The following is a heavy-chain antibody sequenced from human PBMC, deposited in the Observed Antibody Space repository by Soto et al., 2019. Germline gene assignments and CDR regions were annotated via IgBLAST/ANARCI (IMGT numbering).Heavy chain of an antibody. V-gene: IGHV3-74*01. CDR3: ARGGSSGVDAFDS. J-gene: IGHJ6*01. CDR1: GFTFSSYW. CDR2: INSDGSST. D-gene: IGHD6-19*01. Sequence: GGSLRLSCAASGFTFSSYWMHWVRQAPGKGLVWVARINSDGSSTSYADSVKDRFTISRDNAKNTLYLQMNSLRAEDTAVYYCARGGSSGVDAFDSGGQRTTATVYS.